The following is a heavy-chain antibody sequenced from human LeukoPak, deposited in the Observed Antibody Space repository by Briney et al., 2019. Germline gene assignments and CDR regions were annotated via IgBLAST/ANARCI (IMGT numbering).Heavy chain of an antibody. CDR2: IIPIFGTA. Sequence: GASVKVSCKASGGTFSSYAISWVRQAPGQGLEWMGGIIPIFGTANYAQKFQGRVTITADKSTSTAYMELSSLRSEDTAVYYCARHPEMATTYYYYYMDVWGKGTTVTVSS. CDR3: ARHPEMATTYYYYYMDV. V-gene: IGHV1-69*06. J-gene: IGHJ6*03. CDR1: GGTFSSYA. D-gene: IGHD5-24*01.